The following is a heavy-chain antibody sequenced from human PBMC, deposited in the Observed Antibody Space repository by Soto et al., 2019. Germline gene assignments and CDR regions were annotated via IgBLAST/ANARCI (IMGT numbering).Heavy chain of an antibody. V-gene: IGHV1-69*13. Sequence: ASVKVSCKASGGTFSSYAISWVRQAPGQGLEWMGGIIPIFGTANYAQKFQGRVTITADESTSTAYMELSSLKSEDTAVYYCARTHIVVVTASYNWFDPWGQGTLVTVSS. CDR3: ARTHIVVVTASYNWFDP. CDR2: IIPIFGTA. D-gene: IGHD2-21*02. J-gene: IGHJ5*02. CDR1: GGTFSSYA.